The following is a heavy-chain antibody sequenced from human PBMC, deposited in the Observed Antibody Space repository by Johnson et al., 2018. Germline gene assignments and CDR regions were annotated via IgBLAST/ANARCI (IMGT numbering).Heavy chain of an antibody. CDR3: PYYYGSSGYWHHDAFDI. CDR1: GFTFSNYG. Sequence: QLVESGGGVVQPGRSLRLSCAASGFTFSNYGMHWVRQAPGKGLEWVAVISYDGSNKYYADSVKGRFTIPRDNSKNTLSLQMNSLRAEDTAVNWGPYYYGSSGYWHHDAFDIWGQGTMVTVSS. J-gene: IGHJ3*02. V-gene: IGHV3-30*03. CDR2: ISYDGSNK. D-gene: IGHD3-22*01.